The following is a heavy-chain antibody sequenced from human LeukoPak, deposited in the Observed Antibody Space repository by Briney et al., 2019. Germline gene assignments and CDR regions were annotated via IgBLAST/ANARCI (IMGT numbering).Heavy chain of an antibody. J-gene: IGHJ6*02. CDR3: ARDRAYGMDV. V-gene: IGHV1-18*04. CDR1: GYTFTGYY. Sequence: ASVKVSCKASGYTFTGYYMHWVRQAPGQGLEWMGWISAYNGNTNYAQKLQGRVTMTTDTSTSTAYMELRSLRSDDTAVYYCARDRAYGMDVWGQGTTVTVSS. CDR2: ISAYNGNT.